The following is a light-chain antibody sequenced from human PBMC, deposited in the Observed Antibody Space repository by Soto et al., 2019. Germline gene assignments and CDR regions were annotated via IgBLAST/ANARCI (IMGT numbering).Light chain of an antibody. J-gene: IGLJ1*01. CDR3: ATWDDSLNGFYV. CDR2: RNN. Sequence: QSVLTQPPSASVTPGQGVTISCSGSTSNIGSNYVYWYQQLPGTAPKLLIYRNNQRPSGVPDRFSGSKSGTSASLAISGLRYDDEADYFCATWDDSLNGFYVFGTGTKVTVL. CDR1: TSNIGSNY. V-gene: IGLV1-47*01.